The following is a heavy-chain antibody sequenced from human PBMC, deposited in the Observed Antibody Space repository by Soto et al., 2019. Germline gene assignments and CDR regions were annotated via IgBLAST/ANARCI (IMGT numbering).Heavy chain of an antibody. CDR1: GGSISSYY. CDR3: ARLSYSSIAAFGTYYYYYYMDV. J-gene: IGHJ6*03. V-gene: IGHV4-59*01. D-gene: IGHD6-6*01. Sequence: SETLSLTCTVSGGSISSYYWSWIRQPPGKGLEWFGYIYYSGSTNYNPSLKSRVTISVDTSKNQFSLKLSSVTAADTAVYYCARLSYSSIAAFGTYYYYYYMDVWGKGTTVNVSS. CDR2: IYYSGST.